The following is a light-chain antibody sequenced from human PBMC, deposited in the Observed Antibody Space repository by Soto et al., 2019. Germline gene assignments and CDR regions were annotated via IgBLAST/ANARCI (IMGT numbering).Light chain of an antibody. CDR3: GTWDSNLSAYV. CDR1: SSNVGSYY. J-gene: IGLJ1*01. Sequence: QSVLTQPPSVSAAPGQKVTISCSGSSSNVGSYYVSWYQQLPATAPTLPIYDDHKRPSGIPPHCSGSKSGTSATLGITGLQTGDEADYYCGTWDSNLSAYVFGTGSKVTVL. V-gene: IGLV1-51*01. CDR2: DDH.